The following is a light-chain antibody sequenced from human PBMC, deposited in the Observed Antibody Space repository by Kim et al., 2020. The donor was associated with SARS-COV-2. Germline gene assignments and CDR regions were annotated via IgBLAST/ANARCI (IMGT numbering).Light chain of an antibody. CDR1: SSDVVGYNY. J-gene: IGLJ1*01. CDR3: CSYAGSYTFYV. V-gene: IGLV2-11*03. Sequence: QSVTISCTGTSSDVVGYNYVSWYQQHPGKAPKLMIYDVSKRPSGVPDRFSGSKSDNTASLTISGLQAEDEADYYCCSYAGSYTFYVFGTGTKVTVL. CDR2: DVS.